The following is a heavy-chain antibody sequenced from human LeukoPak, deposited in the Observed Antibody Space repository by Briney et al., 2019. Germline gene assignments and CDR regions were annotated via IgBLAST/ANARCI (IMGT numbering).Heavy chain of an antibody. CDR3: ASGVVDNDAFDI. J-gene: IGHJ3*02. CDR1: GFTFSSYA. V-gene: IGHV3-23*01. Sequence: SGGSLRLSXAASGFTFSSYAMNWVCQAPGKGLEWVSGISGSGGYTYYADSVKGRFTISRDNSKNTLYLQMNRLRDEDTAVYYCASGVVDNDAFDIWGQGTMVTVSS. CDR2: ISGSGGYT. D-gene: IGHD5-12*01.